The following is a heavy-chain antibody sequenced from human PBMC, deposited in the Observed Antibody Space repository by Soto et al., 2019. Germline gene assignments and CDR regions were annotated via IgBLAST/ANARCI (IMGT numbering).Heavy chain of an antibody. CDR2: IYHGGST. D-gene: IGHD1-26*01. Sequence: QVQLQESGPGLVKPSGTLSLTCAVSGGSISSTDWWSWVRQPPGKGLEWIGEIYHGGSTNYNPSLKSRVTISVDRSKNQFSLKLTSVTAADTAVYYCASSKSGGSSYFDYWGQGTLVTVSS. V-gene: IGHV4-4*02. J-gene: IGHJ4*02. CDR3: ASSKSGGSSYFDY. CDR1: GGSISSTDW.